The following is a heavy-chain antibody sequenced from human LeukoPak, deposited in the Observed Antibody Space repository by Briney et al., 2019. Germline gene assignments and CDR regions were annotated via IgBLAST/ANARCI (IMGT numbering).Heavy chain of an antibody. D-gene: IGHD2-21*01. CDR2: SRSGGANN. CDR3: ARGALIPDF. J-gene: IGHJ4*02. Sequence: GGSLRLSCAASGFTISDYGLVWVRQAPGKGLEWVSGSRSGGANNFYADAVKGRFTISRDNSKNTVYLHMDSLRVEDTAIYYCARGALIPDFRGQGTLVTVSS. V-gene: IGHV3-23*01. CDR1: GFTISDYG.